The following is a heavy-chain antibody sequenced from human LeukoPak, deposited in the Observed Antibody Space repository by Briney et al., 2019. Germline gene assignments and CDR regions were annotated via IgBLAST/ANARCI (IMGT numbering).Heavy chain of an antibody. V-gene: IGHV4-39*07. CDR2: IYYSVST. D-gene: IGHD3-22*01. CDR1: GGSISSSSNY. Sequence: SETLSLTCSVSGGSISSSSNYWGWIRQPPGKGLEWIGNIYYSVSTYYNPSLKSRVTISVDTSKNQFSLKLSSVTAADTAVYYCARVGDSSDYYYPADYLDYWGQGTLVTVSS. J-gene: IGHJ4*02. CDR3: ARVGDSSDYYYPADYLDY.